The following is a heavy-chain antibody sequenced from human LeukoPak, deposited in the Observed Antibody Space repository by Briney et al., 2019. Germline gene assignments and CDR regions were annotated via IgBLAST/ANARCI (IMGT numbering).Heavy chain of an antibody. J-gene: IGHJ4*02. V-gene: IGHV1-8*01. CDR3: ARVLKTTRTD. CDR2: MNPNSGTT. CDR1: GYTFTSYD. D-gene: IGHD4-17*01. Sequence: ASVKVSCKASGYTFTSYDINWVRQAPRQGIEWMGWMNPNSGTTGYAQKFQGRVTMTRNTSISTAYMELSSLRSEDTAVYYCARVLKTTRTDWGQGTLVTVSS.